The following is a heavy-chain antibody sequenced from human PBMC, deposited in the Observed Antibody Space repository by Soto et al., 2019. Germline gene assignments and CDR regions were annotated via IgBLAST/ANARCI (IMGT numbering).Heavy chain of an antibody. CDR3: TTDLYYYDSSGYSSFDY. J-gene: IGHJ4*02. V-gene: IGHV3-15*07. CDR1: GFTFSNAW. D-gene: IGHD3-22*01. CDR2: IKSKTDGGTT. Sequence: WGSLRLSCAASGFTFSNAWMNWVRQAPGKGLEWVGRIKSKTDGGTTDYAAPVKGRFTISRDDSKNTLYLQMNSLKTEDTAVYYCTTDLYYYDSSGYSSFDYWGQGTLVTVSS.